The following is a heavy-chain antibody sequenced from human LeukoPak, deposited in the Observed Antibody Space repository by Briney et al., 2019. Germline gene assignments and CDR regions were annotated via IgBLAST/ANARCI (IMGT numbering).Heavy chain of an antibody. CDR2: INPNSGGT. J-gene: IGHJ3*02. V-gene: IGHV1-2*02. D-gene: IGHD3-22*01. CDR1: GYTFTGYY. Sequence: ASVKVSCKASGYTFTGYYMHWVRQAPGQGLEWMGWINPNSGGTNYAQKSQGRVTMTRDTSISTAYMELSRLRSDDTAVYYCARVSARDYYDSSGYPNAFDIWGQGTMVTVSS. CDR3: ARVSARDYYDSSGYPNAFDI.